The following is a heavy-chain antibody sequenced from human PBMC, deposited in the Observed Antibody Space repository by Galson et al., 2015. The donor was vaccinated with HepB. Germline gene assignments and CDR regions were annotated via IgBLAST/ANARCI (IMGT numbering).Heavy chain of an antibody. CDR1: GGSISSGDYY. J-gene: IGHJ6*02. Sequence: LSLTCTVSGGSISSGDYYWRWLRQSTGKGLEWIGYINYSGSTYYNPSLKSRVNISVDKSQNQFSLKLSAVTAADTAVYYCSRGVLLWFGEFKDLSGMDVWGQGTTVTVSS. CDR3: SRGVLLWFGEFKDLSGMDV. D-gene: IGHD3-10*01. CDR2: INYSGST. V-gene: IGHV4-30-4*01.